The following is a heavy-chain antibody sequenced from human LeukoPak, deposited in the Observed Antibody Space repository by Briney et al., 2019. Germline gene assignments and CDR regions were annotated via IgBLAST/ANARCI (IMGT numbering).Heavy chain of an antibody. Sequence: PSETLSLTCSVSGGSISNGDYYWGWIRQAPGKGPEWIGSIFDGETTHYNPSLKNRATISVDTSKNQFSLKLTSVTAADATMYYCARQLPTAAADTRGYFDYWGQGTVVTVSS. V-gene: IGHV4-39*07. CDR2: IFDGETT. D-gene: IGHD6-25*01. CDR1: GGSISNGDYY. J-gene: IGHJ4*01. CDR3: ARQLPTAAADTRGYFDY.